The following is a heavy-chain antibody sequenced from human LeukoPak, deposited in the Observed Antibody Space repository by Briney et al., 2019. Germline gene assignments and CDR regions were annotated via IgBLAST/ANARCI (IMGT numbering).Heavy chain of an antibody. CDR3: AKDKGFCTTTTCYVLSNDAFDI. J-gene: IGHJ3*02. D-gene: IGHD2-2*01. CDR2: IRFDGTNK. V-gene: IGHV3-30*02. Sequence: GGSLRLSCAASGFSFRNYGMHWVRRAPGKGLEWVAFIRFDGTNKYFTDSVKGRFTISRDNSKNTLYLQMSSLRAEDTAVYYCAKDKGFCTTTTCYVLSNDAFDIWGQGTMVTVSS. CDR1: GFSFRNYG.